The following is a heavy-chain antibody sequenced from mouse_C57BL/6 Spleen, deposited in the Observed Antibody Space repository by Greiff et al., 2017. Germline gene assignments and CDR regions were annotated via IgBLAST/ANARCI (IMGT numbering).Heavy chain of an antibody. Sequence: VQLQQPGAELVKPGASVKLSCKASGYTFTSYWMHWVKQRPGQGLEWIGMIHPNSGSTNYNEKFKSKATLTVDKSSSTAYMQLSSLTSEDSAVYYCARRYDDNEAWFAYWGQGTLVTVSA. CDR1: GYTFTSYW. D-gene: IGHD2-3*01. J-gene: IGHJ3*01. V-gene: IGHV1-64*01. CDR3: ARRYDDNEAWFAY. CDR2: IHPNSGST.